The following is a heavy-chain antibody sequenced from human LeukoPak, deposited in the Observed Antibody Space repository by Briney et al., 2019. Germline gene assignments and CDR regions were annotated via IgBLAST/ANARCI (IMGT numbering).Heavy chain of an antibody. CDR3: ARAGTANDGFDM. J-gene: IGHJ3*02. CDR2: ISYDGSKK. D-gene: IGHD2-21*02. CDR1: GFTFRGYA. Sequence: GGSLRLSGAASGFTFRGYAMHWVRQAPGKGLEWVAVISYDGSKKYYADSVMGRFTVSRDNSNNTLYLQVNSLSTEDTAVYYCARAGTANDGFDMWGQGTMVTVSS. V-gene: IGHV3-30*04.